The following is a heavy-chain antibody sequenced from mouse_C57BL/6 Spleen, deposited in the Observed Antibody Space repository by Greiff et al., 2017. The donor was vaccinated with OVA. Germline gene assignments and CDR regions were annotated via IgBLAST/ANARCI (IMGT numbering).Heavy chain of an antibody. Sequence: VQLQQPGAELVKPWASVKLSCKASGYTFTSYWMQWVKQRPGQGLEWIGEIDPSDSYTNYNQKFKGKATLTVDTSSSTAYMQLSSLTSEDSAVYYCAIYYGITWFAYWGQGTLVTVSA. CDR1: GYTFTSYW. J-gene: IGHJ3*01. V-gene: IGHV1-50*01. CDR3: AIYYGITWFAY. CDR2: IDPSDSYT. D-gene: IGHD2-1*01.